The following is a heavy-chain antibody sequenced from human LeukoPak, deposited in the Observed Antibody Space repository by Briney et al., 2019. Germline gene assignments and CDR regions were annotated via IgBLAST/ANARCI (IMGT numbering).Heavy chain of an antibody. CDR2: ISSGSRTI. Sequence: GGSLILSCAASGFTFSSYSMNSVRQVPGKGREWGSYISSGSRTISYADSVKGRFTVSRDNAKKSLNLQMDSLRAEDTAVYYCARESITGHRDFDYWGQGTLVTVSS. CDR3: ARESITGHRDFDY. D-gene: IGHD1-20*01. CDR1: GFTFSSYS. V-gene: IGHV3-48*01. J-gene: IGHJ4*02.